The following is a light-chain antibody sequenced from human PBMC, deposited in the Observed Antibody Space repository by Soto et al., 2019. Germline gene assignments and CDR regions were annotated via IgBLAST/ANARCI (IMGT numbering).Light chain of an antibody. J-gene: IGLJ2*01. CDR1: SSDVGGYNY. CDR3: SSYTGSSTYVV. Sequence: QSARTQPASVSGSRGQSITISCTGTSSDVGGYNYVSWYQQHPGKAPKLMIYDVSNRPSGVSNRFSGSKSANTASLTISVLQAEDEADYYCSSYTGSSTYVVFGGGTKLTVL. CDR2: DVS. V-gene: IGLV2-14*01.